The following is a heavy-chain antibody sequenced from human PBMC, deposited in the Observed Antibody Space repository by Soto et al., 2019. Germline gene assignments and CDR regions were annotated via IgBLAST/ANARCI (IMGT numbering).Heavy chain of an antibody. CDR1: GGTFSSYA. J-gene: IGHJ5*02. D-gene: IGHD3-3*01. V-gene: IGHV1-69*13. CDR2: IIPIFGTA. Sequence: GASVKVSCKASGGTFSSYAISWARQAPGQGLEWMGGIIPIFGTANYAQKFQGRVTITADESTSTAYMELSSLRSEDTAVYYCARIFGVVIEGVGWFDPWGQGTLVTVSS. CDR3: ARIFGVVIEGVGWFDP.